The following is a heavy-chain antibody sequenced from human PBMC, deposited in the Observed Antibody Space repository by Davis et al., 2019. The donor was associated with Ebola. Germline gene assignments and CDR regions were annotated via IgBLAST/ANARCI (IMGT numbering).Heavy chain of an antibody. V-gene: IGHV1-46*01. J-gene: IGHJ5*02. D-gene: IGHD3-9*01. CDR1: GYTFTSYY. Sequence: AASVKVSCKASGYTFTSYYMHWVRQAPGQGLEWMGIINPSGGSTSYAQKFQGRVTMTRDPSTSTVYMELSSLRSEDTAVYYCARVSPRVLRYFDWLGWLWFDPWGRGTLVTVSS. CDR2: INPSGGST. CDR3: ARVSPRVLRYFDWLGWLWFDP.